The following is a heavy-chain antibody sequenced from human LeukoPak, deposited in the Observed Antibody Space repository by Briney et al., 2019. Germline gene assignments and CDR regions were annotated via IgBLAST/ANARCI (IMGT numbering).Heavy chain of an antibody. CDR3: AVGSSSWKYYYGMDV. V-gene: IGHV4-59*12. Sequence: SETLSLTCAVYGGSFSGYYWSWIRQPPGKGLEWIGYIYYSGSTNYNPSLKSRVTISVDTSKNQFSLKLSSVTAADTAVYYCAVGSSSWKYYYGMDVWGQGTTVTVSS. D-gene: IGHD6-13*01. CDR2: IYYSGST. CDR1: GGSFSGYY. J-gene: IGHJ6*02.